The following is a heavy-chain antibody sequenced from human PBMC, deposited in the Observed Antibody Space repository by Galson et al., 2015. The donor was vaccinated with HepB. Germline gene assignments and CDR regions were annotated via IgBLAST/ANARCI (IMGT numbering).Heavy chain of an antibody. J-gene: IGHJ5*02. CDR2: INHSGST. CDR1: GGSFSAHY. D-gene: IGHD3-3*01. V-gene: IGHV4-34*01. Sequence: ETLSLTCAVYGGSFSAHYWSWIRQPPGKGLEWIGEINHSGSTNYNPSLKSRVTISVDTSKNRFSLKLSSVTAADTAVYYCARAVYYDFWNGFGPWGQGTLVTVSS. CDR3: ARAVYYDFWNGFGP.